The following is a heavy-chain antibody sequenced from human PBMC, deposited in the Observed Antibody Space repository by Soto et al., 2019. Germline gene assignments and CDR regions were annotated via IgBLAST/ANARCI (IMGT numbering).Heavy chain of an antibody. V-gene: IGHV4-59*01. D-gene: IGHD3-10*01. J-gene: IGHJ4*02. Sequence: SETLSLTCTVSGGSIISYYWSWIRQPPGKGLEWIGYIYYSGSTNYNPSLKSRVTISVDTSKNQFSLKLSSVTAADTAVYYCARGSGQPHTNFDYWGQGTLVTVSS. CDR3: ARGSGQPHTNFDY. CDR2: IYYSGST. CDR1: GGSIISYY.